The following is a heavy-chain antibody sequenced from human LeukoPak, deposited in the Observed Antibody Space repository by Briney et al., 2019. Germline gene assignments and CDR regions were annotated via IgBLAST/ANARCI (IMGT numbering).Heavy chain of an antibody. Sequence: GESLQISCKGSGFIFTNYWNGWVRQRPARGLEWLGFIYPGDSDIRYSPSFQGQVTISADKSVSTAYLQWSSLKASDTAMYYCVTGGSGSFYNPFDYWGQGTLVTVSS. CDR3: VTGGSGSFYNPFDY. V-gene: IGHV5-51*01. J-gene: IGHJ4*02. D-gene: IGHD3-10*01. CDR2: IYPGDSDI. CDR1: GFIFTNYW.